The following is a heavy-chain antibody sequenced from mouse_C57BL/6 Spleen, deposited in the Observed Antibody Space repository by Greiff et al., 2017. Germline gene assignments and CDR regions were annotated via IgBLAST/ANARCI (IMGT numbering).Heavy chain of an antibody. Sequence: VQLQQSGPELVKPGASVKMSCKASGYTFTGYSMHWVKQSPGKGLEWIGEINPNNGDTSYNQKFKGKATLTVNKSSSTAYMELRSLTSEDSAVYYCARYGYVDYFDCWGQGTTLTVSS. J-gene: IGHJ2*01. CDR2: INPNNGDT. D-gene: IGHD2-2*01. V-gene: IGHV1-22*01. CDR3: ARYGYVDYFDC. CDR1: GYTFTGYS.